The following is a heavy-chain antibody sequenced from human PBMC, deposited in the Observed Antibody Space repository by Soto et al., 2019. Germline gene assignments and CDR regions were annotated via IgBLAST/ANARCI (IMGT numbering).Heavy chain of an antibody. CDR2: INPNSGGT. J-gene: IGHJ2*01. V-gene: IGHV1-2*04. CDR3: ARPPLGVMIRGYLDL. Sequence: ASVKVSCKASGYTFTGYYMHWVRQAPGQGLEWMGWINPNSGGTNYAQKFQGWVTMTRDTSISTAYMELSRLRSDDTAVYYCARPPLGVMIRGYLDLWGGGTLVTVSS. CDR1: GYTFTGYY. D-gene: IGHD3-10*01.